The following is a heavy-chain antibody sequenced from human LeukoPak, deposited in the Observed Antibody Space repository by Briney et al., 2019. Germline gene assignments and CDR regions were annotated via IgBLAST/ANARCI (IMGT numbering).Heavy chain of an antibody. V-gene: IGHV3-11*04. CDR1: GFTFGDYY. J-gene: IGHJ6*03. D-gene: IGHD3-3*01. Sequence: GGSLRLSCATSGFTFGDYYMTWVRQAPGEGLEWVSYISSSSFTIYYADSVKGRFTVSRDNAKNSLHLQMNSLRAEDTAVYYCARVYRITIFGVYYYMDVWGKGTTVTVSS. CDR2: ISSSSFTI. CDR3: ARVYRITIFGVYYYMDV.